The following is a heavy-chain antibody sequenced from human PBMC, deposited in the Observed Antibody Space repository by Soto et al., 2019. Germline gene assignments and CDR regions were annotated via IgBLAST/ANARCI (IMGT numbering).Heavy chain of an antibody. CDR3: ASLLAGAAHDAFDL. CDR1: GNNFTNYW. V-gene: IGHV5-51*01. J-gene: IGHJ3*01. D-gene: IGHD1-26*01. Sequence: GESLKISCKGSGNNFTNYWIGWVRQMPGKGLEWMGIIYPDDSDTTYSPSFQGLVTISADKSINTAYLQWSSLKASDTAMYYCASLLAGAAHDAFDLWGQGTMVTVS. CDR2: IYPDDSDT.